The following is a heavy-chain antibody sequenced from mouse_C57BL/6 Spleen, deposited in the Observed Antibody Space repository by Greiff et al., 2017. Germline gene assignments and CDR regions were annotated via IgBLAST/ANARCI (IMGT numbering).Heavy chain of an antibody. J-gene: IGHJ3*01. Sequence: EVKLVESGGGLVKPGGSLKLSCAASGFTFSDYGMHWVRQAPEKGLEWVAYISSGSSTIYYADTVKGRFTISRDNAKNTLFLQMTSLRSEDTAMYYCANGDYYGSSYAWFAYWGQGTLVTVSA. D-gene: IGHD1-1*01. CDR2: ISSGSSTI. V-gene: IGHV5-17*01. CDR3: ANGDYYGSSYAWFAY. CDR1: GFTFSDYG.